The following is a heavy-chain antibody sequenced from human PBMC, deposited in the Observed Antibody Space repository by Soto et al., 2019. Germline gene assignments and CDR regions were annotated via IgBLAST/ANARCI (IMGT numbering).Heavy chain of an antibody. CDR1: GFTFSSYA. CDR2: ISYDGSNK. CDR3: ARDPTVNYDYGEYYGLDV. D-gene: IGHD4-17*01. V-gene: IGHV3-30-3*01. Sequence: QVQLVESGGGVGQPGRSLRLSCAASGFTFSSYAMHWVRQAPGKGLDWVADISYDGSNKNYADSVKGRFTISRDNSKNTLYMQMNSLRGDDTAVYYCARDPTVNYDYGEYYGLDVWGQGTTVTVSS. J-gene: IGHJ6*02.